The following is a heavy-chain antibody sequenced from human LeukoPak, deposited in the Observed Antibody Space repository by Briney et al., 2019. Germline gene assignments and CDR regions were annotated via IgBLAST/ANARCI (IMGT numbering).Heavy chain of an antibody. V-gene: IGHV1-69*05. D-gene: IGHD1-1*01. CDR3: ASSRERYYFDY. Sequence: ASVKVSCKAPGGTFSSYAISWVRQAPGQGLEWMGRIIPIFGTANYAQKFQGRVAITTDESTSTAYMELSSLRSEDTAVYYCASSRERYYFDYWGQGTLVTVSS. J-gene: IGHJ4*02. CDR1: GGTFSSYA. CDR2: IIPIFGTA.